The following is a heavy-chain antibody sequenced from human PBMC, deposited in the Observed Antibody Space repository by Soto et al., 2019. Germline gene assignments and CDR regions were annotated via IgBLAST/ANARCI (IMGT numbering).Heavy chain of an antibody. J-gene: IGHJ6*02. D-gene: IGHD1-1*01. Sequence: QVQLQQWGAGLLKPSETLSLTCAVSGGSLSDYYWPWIRQSPGKGLEWIGEIHPSGSTYYNPSLRSRVTISVDTSKNQFSLKLTSLTAADTSIYYCAMGRDEYNLGNVWGHGTTVTVSS. CDR2: IHPSGST. CDR1: GGSLSDYY. CDR3: AMGRDEYNLGNV. V-gene: IGHV4-34*01.